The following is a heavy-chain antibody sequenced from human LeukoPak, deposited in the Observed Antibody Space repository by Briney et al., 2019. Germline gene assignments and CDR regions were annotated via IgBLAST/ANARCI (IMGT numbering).Heavy chain of an antibody. Sequence: GGSLRLSCAASRFTFSNYAMHWVRQAPGKGLKWVAVISYDGSNKYYADSVKGRFTTSRDNSKNTLYLQMNSLRAEDTAVYYCAGAYCSSISCDALHIWGQGTLVTVSS. V-gene: IGHV3-30-3*01. CDR2: ISYDGSNK. J-gene: IGHJ3*02. CDR1: RFTFSNYA. D-gene: IGHD2-2*01. CDR3: AGAYCSSISCDALHI.